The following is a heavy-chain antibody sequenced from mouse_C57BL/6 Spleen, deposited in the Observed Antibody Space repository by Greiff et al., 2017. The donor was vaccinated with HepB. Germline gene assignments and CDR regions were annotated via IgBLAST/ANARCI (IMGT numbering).Heavy chain of an antibody. CDR2: IYPRSGNT. J-gene: IGHJ2*01. D-gene: IGHD1-1*01. CDR3: ARWGYYGSSPSYFDY. Sequence: QVQLKESGAELARPGASVKLSCKASGYTFTSYGISWVKQRTGQGLEWIGEIYPRSGNTYYNEKFKGKATLTADKSSSTAYMELRSLTSEDSAVYFCARWGYYGSSPSYFDYWGQGTTLTVSS. CDR1: GYTFTSYG. V-gene: IGHV1-81*01.